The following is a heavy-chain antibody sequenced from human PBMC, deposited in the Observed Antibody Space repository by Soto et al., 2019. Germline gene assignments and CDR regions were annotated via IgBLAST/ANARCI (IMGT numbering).Heavy chain of an antibody. Sequence: SETLSLTCTVSGGSISSSSYYWGWIRQPPGKGLEWIGRIYYSGSTYYNPSLKGRVTISVDTSKNQFSLKLSSVTAADTAVYYCARLGDSGYVEYYFNYWGQGTLVTVSS. D-gene: IGHD5-12*01. J-gene: IGHJ4*02. CDR1: GGSISSSSYY. V-gene: IGHV4-39*01. CDR3: ARLGDSGYVEYYFNY. CDR2: IYYSGST.